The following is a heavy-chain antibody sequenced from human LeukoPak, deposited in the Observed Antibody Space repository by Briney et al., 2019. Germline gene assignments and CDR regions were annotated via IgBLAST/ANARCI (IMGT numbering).Heavy chain of an antibody. V-gene: IGHV3-30*02. J-gene: IGHJ4*02. CDR1: GFTVSPYG. CDR3: AGDFDY. CDR2: IRFDGSNE. Sequence: PGGSLRLSCAASGFTVSPYGMHWVRQAPGKGPEWVTFIRFDGSNEYYTDSVKGRFTISRDNSKNTLYLQMNSLRPEDTAVYYCAGDFDYWGQGTLVTVSS.